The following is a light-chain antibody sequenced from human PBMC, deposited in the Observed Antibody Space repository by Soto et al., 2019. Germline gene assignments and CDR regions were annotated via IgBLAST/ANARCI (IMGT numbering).Light chain of an antibody. V-gene: IGLV1-51*01. CDR2: DDN. Sequence: QSVLTQPPSVSAAPGQKVTISCSGSSSNIGGNSVSWYQQLPETAPKRLIYDDNKRPSGIPDRFSGSKSGTSATLGITGFQTGDEADYYCGSWDSSLSAYVFGTGTKVTVL. CDR3: GSWDSSLSAYV. J-gene: IGLJ1*01. CDR1: SSNIGGNS.